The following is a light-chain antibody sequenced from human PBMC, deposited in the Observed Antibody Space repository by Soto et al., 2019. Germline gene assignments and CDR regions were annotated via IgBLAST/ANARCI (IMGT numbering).Light chain of an antibody. CDR3: QKYDSAPLT. J-gene: IGKJ4*01. CDR1: QGIRNF. V-gene: IGKV1-27*01. CDR2: AAS. Sequence: DIQMTQSPSSLSASVGDRVTITCRARQGIRNFLAWYQQKPGKVPKLLIYAASTLQSGVPYRFSGSGSGTDFTLTISSLQPEDVATYYCQKYDSAPLTFGGGTKVEIK.